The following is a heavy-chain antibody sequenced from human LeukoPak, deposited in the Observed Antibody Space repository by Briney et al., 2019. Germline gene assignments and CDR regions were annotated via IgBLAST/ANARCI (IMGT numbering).Heavy chain of an antibody. CDR1: GFTFSSYA. V-gene: IGHV3-7*01. Sequence: PGGSLRLSCAASGFTFSSYAMSWVRQAPGKGPEWVANIKQDGSEKYYVESVKGRFTISRDNAKNSLYLQMNSLRAEDTAVYYCASRGYYDSSGYYHDAFDIWGQGTMVTVSS. D-gene: IGHD3-22*01. J-gene: IGHJ3*02. CDR3: ASRGYYDSSGYYHDAFDI. CDR2: IKQDGSEK.